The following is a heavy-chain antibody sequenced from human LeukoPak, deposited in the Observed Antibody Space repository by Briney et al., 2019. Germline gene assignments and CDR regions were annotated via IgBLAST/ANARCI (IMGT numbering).Heavy chain of an antibody. J-gene: IGHJ5*02. CDR2: IYYSGST. Sequence: SETLSLTCTVSGGSISSYYWSWIRQPPGKGLEWIGYIYYSGSTNYNPSLKSRVTMSVDTSKNQFSLKLSSVTAADTAVYYCARVISFDLYYYGSGTSSWFDPWGQGTLVTVSS. V-gene: IGHV4-59*12. CDR3: ARVISFDLYYYGSGTSSWFDP. D-gene: IGHD3-10*01. CDR1: GGSISSYY.